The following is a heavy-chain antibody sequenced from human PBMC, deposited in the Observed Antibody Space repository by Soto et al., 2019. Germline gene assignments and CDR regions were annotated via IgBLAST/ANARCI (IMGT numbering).Heavy chain of an antibody. J-gene: IGHJ4*02. Sequence: QVQLVESGGGVVQPGRSLRLSCEASGFTFSSYGMHWVRQAPGKGLEWVAVIWYDGSNKYHADSVKGRFTISRDNSKNTLYRQMNGLRGEDTAVYYCARDCAGYSSGWYQRGGFDYWGQGTLVTVSS. D-gene: IGHD6-19*01. CDR2: IWYDGSNK. CDR1: GFTFSSYG. CDR3: ARDCAGYSSGWYQRGGFDY. V-gene: IGHV3-33*01.